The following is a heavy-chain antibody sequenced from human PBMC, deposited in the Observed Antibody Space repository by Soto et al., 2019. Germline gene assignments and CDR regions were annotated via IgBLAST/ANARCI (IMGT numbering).Heavy chain of an antibody. CDR2: IYYSGST. CDR3: ARSSTSANYXDY. D-gene: IGHD2-2*01. Sequence: SETLSLTCAVHGGSFSGYYWSWIRQPPGKGLEWIGYIYYSGSTNYNPSLKSRVTISVDTSKNQFSLKLSSVTAAYTAVYYCARSSTSANYXDYWGQGTLVTVS. J-gene: IGHJ4*02. CDR1: GGSFSGYY. V-gene: IGHV4-59*12.